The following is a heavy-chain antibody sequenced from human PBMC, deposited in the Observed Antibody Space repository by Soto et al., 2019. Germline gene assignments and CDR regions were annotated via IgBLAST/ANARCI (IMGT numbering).Heavy chain of an antibody. CDR1: GGSISSGDYY. J-gene: IGHJ4*02. CDR2: IYYSGST. D-gene: IGHD2-2*01. CDR3: AGGDSGVVPAARDPYFRY. Sequence: NPSETLSLTCTVSGGSISSGDYYWSWIRQPPGKGLEWIGYIYYSGSTYYNPSLKSRVTISVDTSKNQFSLKLSSVTAADTAVYYCAGGDSGVVPAARDPYFRYWGQGTLVTVSS. V-gene: IGHV4-30-4*01.